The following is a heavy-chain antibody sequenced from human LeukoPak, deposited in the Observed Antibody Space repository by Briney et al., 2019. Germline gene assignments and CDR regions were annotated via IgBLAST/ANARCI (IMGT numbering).Heavy chain of an antibody. D-gene: IGHD5-12*01. CDR1: GFNFSATY. J-gene: IGHJ4*02. V-gene: IGHV3-11*01. Sequence: GGSLRLSCAASGFNFSATYMTWIRQAPGKGLEWVSYISNRGIIINYADSVKGRFTISRDDAKSSLYLQMNSLRAEDTAVYYCARDPASYSGYDGFDYWGQGTLVTVSS. CDR2: ISNRGIII. CDR3: ARDPASYSGYDGFDY.